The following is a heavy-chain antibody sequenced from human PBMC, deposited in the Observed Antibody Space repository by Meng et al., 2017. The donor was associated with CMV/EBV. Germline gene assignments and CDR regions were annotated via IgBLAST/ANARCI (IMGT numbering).Heavy chain of an antibody. CDR2: IIPIFGTA. CDR3: ARDPNSSSS. D-gene: IGHD6-6*01. J-gene: IGHJ4*02. CDR1: GGTFSSYA. V-gene: IGHV1-69*12. Sequence: QVPGGQVGVEVKEPGRSVKVSCKASGGTFSSYAISWVRQAPGQGLEWMGGIIPIFGTANYAQKFQGRVAITADESTSTAYMELSSLRSEDTAVYYCARDPNSSSSWGQGTLVTVSS.